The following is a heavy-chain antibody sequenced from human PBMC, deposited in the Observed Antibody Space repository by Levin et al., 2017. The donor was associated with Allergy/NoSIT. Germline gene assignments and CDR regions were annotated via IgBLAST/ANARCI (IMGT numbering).Heavy chain of an antibody. Sequence: SETLSLTCGVSGYLISSDHYWGWIRQPPGKGLEWIGIIHHSGITHYNPSLQSRVTISLDTSKNQFSLKLRSATAADTAVYFCARRYFSGGIWSYFDYWGQGILVTVSS. J-gene: IGHJ4*02. CDR2: IHHSGIT. V-gene: IGHV4-38-2*01. D-gene: IGHD2-15*01. CDR1: GYLISSDHY. CDR3: ARRYFSGGIWSYFDY.